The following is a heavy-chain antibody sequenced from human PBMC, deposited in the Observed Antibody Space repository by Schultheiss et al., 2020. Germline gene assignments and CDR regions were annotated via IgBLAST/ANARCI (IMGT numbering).Heavy chain of an antibody. CDR2: IYYSGSA. D-gene: IGHD2-2*01. Sequence: SETLSLTCTVSGDSISSGSYYWSWIRQHPGKGLEWIGYIYYSGSAYYNPSLKSRVSISVDTSKNQFSLNLSSVTAADTAVYYCARTVVVPAADLNLFDYWGQGTLVNVYS. J-gene: IGHJ4*02. CDR3: ARTVVVPAADLNLFDY. CDR1: GDSISSGSYY. V-gene: IGHV4-31*03.